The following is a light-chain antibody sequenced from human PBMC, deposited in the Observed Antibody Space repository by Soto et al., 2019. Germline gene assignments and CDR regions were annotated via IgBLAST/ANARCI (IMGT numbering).Light chain of an antibody. CDR3: SAYTVSRTYV. V-gene: IGLV2-14*03. CDR2: NVY. CDR1: SSDVVAYNF. J-gene: IGLJ1*01. Sequence: QSALAQPASVSGSPGQSITISCTGTSSDVVAYNFVSWHQQHPGKASKLMIYNVYDRPSGISYRFSGSKSGNTASLTISGLQGEDEAEYYCSAYTVSRTYVFGTGTKVIVL.